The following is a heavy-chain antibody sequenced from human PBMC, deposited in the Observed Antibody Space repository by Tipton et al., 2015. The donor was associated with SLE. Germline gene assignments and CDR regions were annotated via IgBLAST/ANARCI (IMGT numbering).Heavy chain of an antibody. CDR1: GFTFSDYW. Sequence: SLRLSCAASGFTFSDYWMSWVRQAPGKGLEWVANINQDVSKRYYVDSVRGRFTISRDSAKSSVYLQMNSLRAEDTAVYYCAKGHREFIAAAGRVDNWFDPWGQGTLVTVSS. D-gene: IGHD6-13*01. CDR3: AKGHREFIAAAGRVDNWFDP. V-gene: IGHV3-7*01. CDR2: INQDVSKR. J-gene: IGHJ5*02.